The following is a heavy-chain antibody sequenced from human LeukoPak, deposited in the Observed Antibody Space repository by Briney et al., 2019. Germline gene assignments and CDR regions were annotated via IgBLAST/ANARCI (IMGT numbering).Heavy chain of an antibody. D-gene: IGHD3-22*01. Sequence: PSQTLSLTCTVSGGSISSGGYYWSWIRQHPGKGLEWIGYIYYSGSTYYNPSLKSRVTISVDTSKNQFSLKLSSVTAADTAVYYCARGDSSGYYCPGDYWGRGTLVTVSS. CDR2: IYYSGST. J-gene: IGHJ4*02. V-gene: IGHV4-31*03. CDR3: ARGDSSGYYCPGDY. CDR1: GGSISSGGYY.